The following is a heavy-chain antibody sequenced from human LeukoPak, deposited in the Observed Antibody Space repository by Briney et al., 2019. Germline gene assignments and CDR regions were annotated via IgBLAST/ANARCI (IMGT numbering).Heavy chain of an antibody. J-gene: IGHJ4*02. V-gene: IGHV4/OR15-8*01. Sequence: PSETLSLTCDVSGGSIDSTNWWNWVRQPPGKGLEWIGEIHHDGRINYNPSVKSRVTLSVDKSKNQFSLRLNSVTAADTAMYYCARSHDHLWGNYPDYWGQGTLVTVSS. CDR1: GGSIDSTNW. D-gene: IGHD3-16*02. CDR2: IHHDGRI. CDR3: ARSHDHLWGNYPDY.